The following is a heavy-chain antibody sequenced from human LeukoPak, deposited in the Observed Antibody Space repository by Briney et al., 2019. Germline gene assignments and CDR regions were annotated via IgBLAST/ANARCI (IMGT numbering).Heavy chain of an antibody. CDR3: AKYGDHWNYFDY. CDR2: IYYTGTT. D-gene: IGHD4-17*01. Sequence: PSETLSLTCTVSGGSISSYYWSWIRQPPGKGLEWIGWIYYTGTTNYNSSLKSRVTISVDTSRNQFSLRLTSVTAADTAVYYCAKYGDHWNYFDYWGQGTLVTVSS. CDR1: GGSISSYY. V-gene: IGHV4-59*01. J-gene: IGHJ4*02.